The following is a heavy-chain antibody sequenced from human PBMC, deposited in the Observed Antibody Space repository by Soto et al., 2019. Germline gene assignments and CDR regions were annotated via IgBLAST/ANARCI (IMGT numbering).Heavy chain of an antibody. CDR3: ARAVRVAVAGTCYFDY. CDR2: IKQDGSEK. J-gene: IGHJ4*02. CDR1: GFTFSSYW. V-gene: IGHV3-7*01. Sequence: GGSLRLSCAASGFTFSSYWMSWVRQAPGKGLEWVANIKQDGSEKNYVDSVKGRFTISRDNAKKSLYLQMNSLRAEDTAVYYCARAVRVAVAGTCYFDYWGQGTLVTVSS. D-gene: IGHD6-19*01.